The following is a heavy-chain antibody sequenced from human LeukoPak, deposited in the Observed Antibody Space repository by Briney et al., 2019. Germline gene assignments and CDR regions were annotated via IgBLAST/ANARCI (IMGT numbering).Heavy chain of an antibody. Sequence: GSSVKVSCKASGGTFSSYTISWVRQAPGQGLEWMGGIIPLFGTANYAQKFQGRVTITADKSTSTAYMELSSLRSEDTAVYYCASTSGLELAFDYWGQGTLVTVSS. CDR2: IIPLFGTA. CDR1: GGTFSSYT. D-gene: IGHD1-7*01. J-gene: IGHJ4*02. CDR3: ASTSGLELAFDY. V-gene: IGHV1-69*06.